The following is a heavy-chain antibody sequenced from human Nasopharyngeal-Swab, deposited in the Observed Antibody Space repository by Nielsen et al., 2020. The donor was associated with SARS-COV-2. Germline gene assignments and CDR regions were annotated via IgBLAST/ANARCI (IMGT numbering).Heavy chain of an antibody. CDR3: ARSTYYYDSSGYSFDY. CDR1: GYTFTSYA. V-gene: IGHV1-3*01. Sequence: ASVKVSCKASGYTFTSYAMHWVRQAPGQWLEWMGWINAGNGNTKYSQKFQGRVTITRDTSASTAYMELSSLRSEDTAVYYCARSTYYYDSSGYSFDYWGQGTLVTVSS. J-gene: IGHJ4*02. CDR2: INAGNGNT. D-gene: IGHD3-22*01.